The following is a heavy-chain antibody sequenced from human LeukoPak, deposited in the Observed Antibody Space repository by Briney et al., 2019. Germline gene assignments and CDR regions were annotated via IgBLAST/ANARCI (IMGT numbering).Heavy chain of an antibody. Sequence: ASVKVSCKASGYSFTDYYMHWMRQAPGQGLEWMGSIDPNSGDTNYAQEFQGRVTMTRDTSISTAYMDLRSLKSDDTAVYYYVKLSGVHYFDYWGQGTLVTVSS. D-gene: IGHD6-25*01. J-gene: IGHJ4*02. V-gene: IGHV1-2*02. CDR1: GYSFTDYY. CDR3: VKLSGVHYFDY. CDR2: IDPNSGDT.